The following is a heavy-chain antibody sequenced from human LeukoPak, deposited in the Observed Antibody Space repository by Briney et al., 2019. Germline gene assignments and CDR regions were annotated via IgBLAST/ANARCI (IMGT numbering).Heavy chain of an antibody. J-gene: IGHJ4*02. D-gene: IGHD6-19*01. V-gene: IGHV1-46*01. CDR2: INPSGGST. Sequence: GASVTVSCKASGYTLSTYDINWVRQATGQGLEWMGIINPSGGSTSYAQKFQGRVTMTRDTSTSTVYMELSSLRSGDTAVYYCARERSSGWFDYWGQGTLVTVSS. CDR3: ARERSSGWFDY. CDR1: GYTLSTYD.